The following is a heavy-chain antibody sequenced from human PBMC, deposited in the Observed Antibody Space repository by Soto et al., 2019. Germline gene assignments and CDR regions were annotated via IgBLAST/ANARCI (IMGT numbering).Heavy chain of an antibody. CDR3: AHSISPRGVITIYFDY. Sequence: SGPTLVKPTQTLALTCTFSGFSLSTSGVGVGWIRQPPGKALEWLALIFWNDDKRYSPSLKSRRTITKDTSKNQVVLTMTNMDPVDTATYYCAHSISPRGVITIYFDYWGQGTLVTVSS. CDR2: IFWNDDK. V-gene: IGHV2-5*01. CDR1: GFSLSTSGVG. J-gene: IGHJ4*02. D-gene: IGHD3-22*01.